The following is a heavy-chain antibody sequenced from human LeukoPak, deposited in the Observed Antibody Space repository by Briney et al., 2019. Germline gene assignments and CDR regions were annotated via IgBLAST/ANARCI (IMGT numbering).Heavy chain of an antibody. J-gene: IGHJ4*02. V-gene: IGHV1-46*01. Sequence: ASVKVSCKVSGYTLTELSMHWVRQAPGQGLEWMGIINPSGGSTSYAQKFQGRVTMTRDTSTSTVYMELSSLRSEDTAVYYCARGSGSSSSGFDYWGQGTLVTVSS. D-gene: IGHD3-10*01. CDR1: GYTLTELS. CDR2: INPSGGST. CDR3: ARGSGSSSSGFDY.